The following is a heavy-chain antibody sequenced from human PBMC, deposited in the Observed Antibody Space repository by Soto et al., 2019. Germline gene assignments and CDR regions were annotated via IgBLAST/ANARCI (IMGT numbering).Heavy chain of an antibody. CDR3: ARWAAWFDY. CDR1: GGTFSSYA. J-gene: IGHJ4*02. D-gene: IGHD6-13*01. Sequence: ASVKVSCKASGGTFSSYAITWVRQAPGQGLEWMGGIIPIFGTVNYAQKFQARVTITADESTSIAYMELSSLRSEDTAIYYCARWAAWFDYWGQGTLVTVSS. CDR2: IIPIFGTV. V-gene: IGHV1-69*13.